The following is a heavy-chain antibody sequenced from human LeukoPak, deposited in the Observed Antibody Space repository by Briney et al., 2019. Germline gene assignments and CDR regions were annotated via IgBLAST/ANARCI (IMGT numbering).Heavy chain of an antibody. CDR2: INPNSGGT. J-gene: IGHJ5*02. CDR1: GYTFTGQY. V-gene: IGHV1-2*04. Sequence: ASVNVSCKASGYTFTGQYIHWVRQAPGQGLEWMGWINPNSGGTNYEQKFQGWVIMTRDTFISTAYMELSSLRYDDTAVYYCARHMTTANNRFDPWGQGTLVTVSS. CDR3: ARHMTTANNRFDP. D-gene: IGHD4-17*01.